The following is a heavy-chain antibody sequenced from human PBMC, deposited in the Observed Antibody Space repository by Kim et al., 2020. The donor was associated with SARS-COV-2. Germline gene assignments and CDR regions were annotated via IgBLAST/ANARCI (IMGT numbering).Heavy chain of an antibody. Sequence: GGSLRLSCAASGFTFSSYSMNWVRQAPGKGLEWVSYISSSSSAIYYADSVKGRFTISRDNAKNSLYLQMNSLRDEDTAVYYCARILLGIRNWGEEPDYWGQGTLVTVSS. J-gene: IGHJ4*02. CDR2: ISSSSSAI. V-gene: IGHV3-48*02. CDR3: ARILLGIRNWGEEPDY. D-gene: IGHD7-27*01. CDR1: GFTFSSYS.